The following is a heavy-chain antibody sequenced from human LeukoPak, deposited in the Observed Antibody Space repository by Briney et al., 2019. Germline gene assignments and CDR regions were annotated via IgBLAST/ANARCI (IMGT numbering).Heavy chain of an antibody. J-gene: IGHJ3*02. V-gene: IGHV3-48*03. CDR3: AIGHRGNDAFDI. CDR1: GFTFSSYE. Sequence: PGGSLRLSCAASGFTFSSYEMNWVRQAPGKGLEWVSYISSSGSTIYYADSVKGRFTISRDNAKNSLYLQMNSLRAEDTAVYYCAIGHRGNDAFDIWGQGTMVTVSS. D-gene: IGHD1-1*01. CDR2: ISSSGSTI.